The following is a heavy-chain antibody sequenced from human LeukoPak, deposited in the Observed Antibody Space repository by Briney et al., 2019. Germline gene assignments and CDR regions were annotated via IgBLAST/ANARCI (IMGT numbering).Heavy chain of an antibody. CDR1: GSTFSSYS. CDR3: ARALYYYDSSGYFAGY. J-gene: IGHJ4*02. V-gene: IGHV3-21*01. CDR2: ISSSSSYI. Sequence: GGSLRLSCAASGSTFSSYSMNWVRQAPGKGLEWVSSISSSSSYIYYADSVKGRFTISRDNAKNSLYLQMNSLRAEDTAVYYCARALYYYDSSGYFAGYWGQGTLVTVSS. D-gene: IGHD3-22*01.